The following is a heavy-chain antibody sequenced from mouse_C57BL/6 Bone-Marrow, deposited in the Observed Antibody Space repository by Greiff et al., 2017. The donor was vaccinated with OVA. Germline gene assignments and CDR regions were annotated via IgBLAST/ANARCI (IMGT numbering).Heavy chain of an antibody. CDR3: ARLDYSNLYYFDY. V-gene: IGHV1-63*01. D-gene: IGHD2-5*01. Sequence: QVQLKESGAELVRPGTSVKMSCKASGYTFTNYWIGWAKQRPGHGLEWIGDIYPGGGYTNYNEKFKGKATLTADKSSSTAYMQFSSLTSEDSAIYYCARLDYSNLYYFDYWGQGTTLTVSS. J-gene: IGHJ2*01. CDR1: GYTFTNYW. CDR2: IYPGGGYT.